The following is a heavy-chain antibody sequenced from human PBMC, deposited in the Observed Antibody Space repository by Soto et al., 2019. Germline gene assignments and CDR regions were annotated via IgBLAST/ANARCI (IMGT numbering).Heavy chain of an antibody. CDR2: ISWDGGST. J-gene: IGHJ6*02. CDR3: AKDIHGGYARTYYYGMDV. Sequence: GGSLRLSCAASGFTFDDYAMHWVRQAPGKGLEWVSLISWDGGSTYYADSVKGRFTISRDNSKNSLYLQMNSLRAEDTALYYCAKDIHGGYARTYYYGMDVWGQGTTVTVSS. V-gene: IGHV3-43D*04. CDR1: GFTFDDYA. D-gene: IGHD5-12*01.